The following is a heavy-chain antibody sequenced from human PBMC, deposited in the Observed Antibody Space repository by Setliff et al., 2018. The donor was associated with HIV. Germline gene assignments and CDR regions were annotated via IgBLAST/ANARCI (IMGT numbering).Heavy chain of an antibody. CDR2: INHRGST. CDR1: GGSLSGYY. V-gene: IGHV4-34*01. CDR3: ASGGVDFVWGSYSPVPI. J-gene: IGHJ3*02. Sequence: SETLSLTCAVYGGSLSGYYCSWIRQPPGGGLEWIGQINHRGSTIYNPSLKSRVSISVDMSKNQFSLKLSSVTAADTAVYYCASGGVDFVWGSYSPVPIWGQGTMVTVSS. D-gene: IGHD3-16*01.